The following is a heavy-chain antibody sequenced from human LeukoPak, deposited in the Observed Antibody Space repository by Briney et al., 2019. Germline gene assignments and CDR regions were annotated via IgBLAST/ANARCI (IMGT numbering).Heavy chain of an antibody. D-gene: IGHD4-17*01. V-gene: IGHV4-34*01. CDR1: DGSFSGYY. CDR3: ARGGGDYHAGPYCFDY. J-gene: IGHJ4*02. CDR2: INHSGST. Sequence: SETLSLTCAVYDGSFSGYYWSWIRQPPGKGLEWIGEINHSGSTNYNPSLKSRVTISVDTSKNQFSLKLSSVTAADTAVCYCARGGGDYHAGPYCFDYWGLGTLVTVSS.